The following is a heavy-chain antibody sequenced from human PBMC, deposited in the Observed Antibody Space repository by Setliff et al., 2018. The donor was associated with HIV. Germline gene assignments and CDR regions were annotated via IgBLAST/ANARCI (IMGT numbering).Heavy chain of an antibody. CDR2: IRSKVDGGAA. V-gene: IGHV3-15*07. D-gene: IGHD6-19*01. J-gene: IGHJ4*02. Sequence: GSLRLSCAASGFTFSNAWMNWVRQAPGKGLEWVGRIRSKVDGGAADYAAPVKGRFTISRDDSISVAYLQLNSLKTDDTAVYYCIRPLWYNNGWTFDNWGQGTLVTVSS. CDR3: IRPLWYNNGWTFDN. CDR1: GFTFSNAW.